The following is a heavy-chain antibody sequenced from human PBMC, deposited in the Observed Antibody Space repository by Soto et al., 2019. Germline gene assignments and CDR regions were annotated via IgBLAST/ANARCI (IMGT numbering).Heavy chain of an antibody. CDR3: ARGINYGDYSRWFDP. CDR1: GYTFTSYD. CDR2: MNPNSGNT. Sequence: QVQLVQSGAEVKKPGASVKVSCKASGYTFTSYDINWVRQATGQGFEYLEWMNPNSGNTGYVKKFQGRVTMTRDTSISTDYRELSSLRSEDTAVYYCARGINYGDYSRWFDPWGPGTLVTVSS. J-gene: IGHJ5*02. V-gene: IGHV1-8*01. D-gene: IGHD4-17*01.